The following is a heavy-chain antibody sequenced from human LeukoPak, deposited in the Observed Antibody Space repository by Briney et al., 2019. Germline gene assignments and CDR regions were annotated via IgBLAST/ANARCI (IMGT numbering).Heavy chain of an antibody. V-gene: IGHV5-51*01. Sequence: GESLKISCKGIGYSFTNYWIAWVRPMPGKGLEWMGIIYPGDSETTYSPSFQGQVTISADKSISTAYLQWSSLKASDTAMYYCARRRGNAHFDYWGQGTLVTVSS. CDR1: GYSFTNYW. CDR2: IYPGDSET. J-gene: IGHJ4*02. CDR3: ARRRGNAHFDY. D-gene: IGHD2-2*01.